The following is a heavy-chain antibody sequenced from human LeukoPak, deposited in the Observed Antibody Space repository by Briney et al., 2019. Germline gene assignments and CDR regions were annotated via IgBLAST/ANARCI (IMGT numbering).Heavy chain of an antibody. CDR1: GYTFTGYY. V-gene: IGHV1-2*02. J-gene: IGHJ5*02. CDR2: INPNSGGT. Sequence: ASVKVSCKASGYTFTGYYMHWVRQAPGQGLEWMGWINPNSGGTNYAQKFQGRVTMTRDTSISTAYMELSRLKASDTAMYYCARHKGYGSGSYYETWGQGTLVTVSS. D-gene: IGHD3-10*01. CDR3: ARHKGYGSGSYYET.